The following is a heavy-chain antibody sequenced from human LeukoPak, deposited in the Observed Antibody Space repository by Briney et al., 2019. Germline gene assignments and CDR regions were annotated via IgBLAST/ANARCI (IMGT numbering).Heavy chain of an antibody. J-gene: IGHJ4*02. V-gene: IGHV4-4*07. CDR1: AGSISSYH. D-gene: IGHD5-18*01. CDR3: ARDGNSYGPDFDY. Sequence: SETLSLTCTVSAGSISSYHWSWIRQPAGKGLEWIGHININEGPKYNPSLRSRVTMSADTSRNQYSLKLNSVTAADTAVYYCARDGNSYGPDFDYWGQGTLVTVSS. CDR2: ININEGP.